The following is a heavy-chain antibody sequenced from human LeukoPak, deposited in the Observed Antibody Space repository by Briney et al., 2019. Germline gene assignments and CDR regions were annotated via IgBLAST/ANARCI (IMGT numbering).Heavy chain of an antibody. CDR3: ARATIFVDY. CDR1: GFTFSSYS. V-gene: IGHV3-21*01. J-gene: IGHJ4*02. Sequence: NAGGSLRLSCAASGFTFSSYSMNWVRQAPGKGLEWVSSISSSTSYICYADSVKGRFTISRDNAKNSLYLQMNSLRAEDTAVYYCARATIFVDYWGQGTLVTVSS. CDR2: ISSSTSYI. D-gene: IGHD3-3*01.